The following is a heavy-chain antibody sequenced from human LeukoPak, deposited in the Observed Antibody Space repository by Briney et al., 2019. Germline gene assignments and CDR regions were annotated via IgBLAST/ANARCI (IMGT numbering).Heavy chain of an antibody. CDR2: INPSGGST. CDR3: ARGGESLGYYYYGMDV. D-gene: IGHD3-10*01. J-gene: IGHJ6*02. CDR1: GYTFTSYY. Sequence: GASVKVSCKASGYTFTSYYMHRVRQAPGQGLEWMGIINPSGGSTSYAQKFQGRVTMTRDTSTSIVYMELSSLRSEDTAVYYCARGGESLGYYYYGMDVWGQGTTVTVSS. V-gene: IGHV1-46*01.